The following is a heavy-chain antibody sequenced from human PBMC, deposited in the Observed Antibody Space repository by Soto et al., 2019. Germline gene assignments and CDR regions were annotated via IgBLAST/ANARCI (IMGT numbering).Heavy chain of an antibody. J-gene: IGHJ6*02. D-gene: IGHD6-13*01. V-gene: IGHV3-48*03. CDR3: ASFLSVKLGIAAAGTKSHYYYYGMDV. Sequence: PGGSLRLSCAASGFTFSSYEMNWVRQAPGKGLEWVSYISSSGSTIYYADSVKGRFTISRDNAKNSLYLQMNSLRAEDTAVYYCASFLSVKLGIAAAGTKSHYYYYGMDVWGQGTTVTVSS. CDR1: GFTFSSYE. CDR2: ISSSGSTI.